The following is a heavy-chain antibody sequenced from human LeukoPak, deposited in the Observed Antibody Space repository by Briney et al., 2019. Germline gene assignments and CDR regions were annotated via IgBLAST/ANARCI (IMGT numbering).Heavy chain of an antibody. V-gene: IGHV3-30*18. CDR1: GFAFSSYG. CDR2: ISYDGSNK. D-gene: IGHD2-15*01. J-gene: IGHJ4*02. CDR3: AKESLSPLYYYFDC. Sequence: PGRSLRLSCAASGFAFSSYGMHWVRQAPGKGLEWVAVISYDGSNKYYADSVKGRFTISRDNSKNTLYLQMNSLRAEDTAVYYCAKESLSPLYYYFDCWGQGTLVTVSS.